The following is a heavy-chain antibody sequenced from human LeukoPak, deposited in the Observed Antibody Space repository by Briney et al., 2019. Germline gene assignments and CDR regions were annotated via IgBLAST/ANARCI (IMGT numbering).Heavy chain of an antibody. Sequence: SETLSLTCTVSGGSISSSSYYWGWIRQPPGKGLEWIGSIYYSGSTYYNPSLKSRVTISVDTSKNQFSLKLSSVTAADTAVYYCARDSGSGSYYNNWFDPWGQGTLVTVSS. CDR3: ARDSGSGSYYNNWFDP. V-gene: IGHV4-39*07. CDR2: IYYSGST. CDR1: GGSISSSSYY. J-gene: IGHJ5*02. D-gene: IGHD3-10*01.